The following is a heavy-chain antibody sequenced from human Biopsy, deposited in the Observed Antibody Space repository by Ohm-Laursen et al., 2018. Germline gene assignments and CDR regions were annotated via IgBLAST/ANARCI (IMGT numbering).Heavy chain of an antibody. CDR1: GYTFTAYG. V-gene: IGHV1-18*04. CDR3: ARDPGYDFWSGSDPFDI. J-gene: IGHJ3*02. CDR2: ISTYNDDT. D-gene: IGHD3-3*01. Sequence: APVKVSCKASGYTFTAYGISWVRQAPGQGLEWMGWISTYNDDTNIAQKFQGRVSMTTDTSTRTAYMELRSLRSGDTAIYFCARDPGYDFWSGSDPFDIWGQGTLVTVS.